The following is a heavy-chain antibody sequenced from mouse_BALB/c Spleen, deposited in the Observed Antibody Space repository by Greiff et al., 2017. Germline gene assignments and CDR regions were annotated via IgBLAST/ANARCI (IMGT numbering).Heavy chain of an antibody. V-gene: IGHV5-6-3*01. CDR1: GFTFSSYG. J-gene: IGHJ3*01. Sequence: EVKLVESGGGLVQPGGSLKLSCAASGFTFSSYGMSWVRQTPDKRLELVATINSNGGSTYYPDSVKGRITISRDNAKNTLYLQMSSLKSEDTAMCDCARDNRGFAYWGQGTLVTVSA. CDR3: ARDNRGFAY. CDR2: INSNGGST.